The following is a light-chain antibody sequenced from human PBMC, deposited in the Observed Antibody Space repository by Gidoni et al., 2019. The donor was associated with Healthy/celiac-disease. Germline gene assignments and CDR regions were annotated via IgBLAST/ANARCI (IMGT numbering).Light chain of an antibody. J-gene: IGLJ1*01. Sequence: QSALTQPRSVSGSPGQSVTISCTGTSSDVGGYNDVPWYQQHQGKAPKLMIYDVSKRPSGVPDRFSGSKSGNTASLTISGLQAEDEADYYCCSYAGSYTFEVFGTGTKVTVL. CDR3: CSYAGSYTFEV. CDR1: SSDVGGYND. V-gene: IGLV2-11*01. CDR2: DVS.